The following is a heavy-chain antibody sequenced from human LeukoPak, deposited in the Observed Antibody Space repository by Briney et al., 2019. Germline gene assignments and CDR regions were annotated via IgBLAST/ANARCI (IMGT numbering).Heavy chain of an antibody. CDR2: INPNSGGT. CDR3: ARVKTMIVVVRLFDY. Sequence: ASVKVSCKASGYTFTGYYMHWVRQAPGQGLEWMGWINPNSGGTNYAQKFQGRVTMTRDTSISTAFMDLSRLRSDDTAVYYCARVKTMIVVVRLFDYWGQETQVTVSS. J-gene: IGHJ4*02. V-gene: IGHV1-2*02. D-gene: IGHD3-22*01. CDR1: GYTFTGYY.